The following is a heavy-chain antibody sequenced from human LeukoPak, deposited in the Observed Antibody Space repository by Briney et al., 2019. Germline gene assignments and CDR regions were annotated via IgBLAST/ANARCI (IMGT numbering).Heavy chain of an antibody. Sequence: GGSLRLSCAASGFTFSSYSMNWVRQAPGKGLEWVSSISSRSSYIYYADSVKDRFTISRDNAKNSLYLQMNSLRAEDTAVYYCAREGITMVRGVITPSFLGYGMDVWGQGTTVTVSS. CDR3: AREGITMVRGVITPSFLGYGMDV. D-gene: IGHD3-10*01. J-gene: IGHJ6*02. V-gene: IGHV3-21*01. CDR1: GFTFSSYS. CDR2: ISSRSSYI.